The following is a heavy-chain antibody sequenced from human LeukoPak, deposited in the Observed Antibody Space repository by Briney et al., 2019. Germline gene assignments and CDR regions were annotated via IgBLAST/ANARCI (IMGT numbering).Heavy chain of an antibody. V-gene: IGHV4-59*01. CDR1: GGSISNYY. Sequence: SETLSLTCTVSGGSISNYYWSWIRQPPGKELQWIGDIYYSGNSNYNPSLKSGVTISIATAKNQFSLKLASVTAADTAVYYCAGDSYGTDSWGQGTLVTVSS. J-gene: IGHJ5*01. CDR3: AGDSYGTDS. D-gene: IGHD5-18*01. CDR2: IYYSGNS.